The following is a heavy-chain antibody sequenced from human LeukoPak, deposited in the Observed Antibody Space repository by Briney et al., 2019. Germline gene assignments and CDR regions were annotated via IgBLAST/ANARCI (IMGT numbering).Heavy chain of an antibody. J-gene: IGHJ4*02. CDR1: GGSFSGYY. D-gene: IGHD3-3*01. V-gene: IGHV4-34*01. Sequence: SETLSLTCAVYGGSFSGYYCNWIRQTPGKGLEWIGEIHPSGSTTYNPSLQSRVSISVDTSKNQFSLQLSSVTAADTAMYYCASGVDSAKVGYWGQGTLVTVSP. CDR2: IHPSGST. CDR3: ASGVDSAKVGY.